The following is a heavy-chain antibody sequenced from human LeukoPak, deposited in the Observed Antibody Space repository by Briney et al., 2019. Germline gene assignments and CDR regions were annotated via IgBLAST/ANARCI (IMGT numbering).Heavy chain of an antibody. J-gene: IGHJ4*02. CDR2: IYSGGST. D-gene: IGHD3-22*01. CDR3: ARDAHHYYDSSGYDY. Sequence: GGSLRLSCAASGFTVSSNYMSWVRQAPGKGLEWVSVIYSGGSTYYADSVKGRFTISRDNSKNTLYLQMNSLRAEDTAVYYCARDAHHYYDSSGYDYWGQGTLVTVSS. CDR1: GFTVSSNY. V-gene: IGHV3-66*02.